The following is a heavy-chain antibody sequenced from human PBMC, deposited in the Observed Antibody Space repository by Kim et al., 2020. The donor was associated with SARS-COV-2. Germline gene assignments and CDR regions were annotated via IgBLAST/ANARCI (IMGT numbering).Heavy chain of an antibody. CDR3: AKYKGVVVILYNDY. CDR1: GFTFSSYA. J-gene: IGHJ4*02. Sequence: GGSLRLSCAASGFTFSSYAMSWVRQAPGKGLEWVSAISGSGGSTYYADSVKGRFTISRDNSKNTLYLQMNSLRAEDTAVYYCAKYKGVVVILYNDYWGQGTLVTVSS. CDR2: ISGSGGST. D-gene: IGHD3-22*01. V-gene: IGHV3-23*01.